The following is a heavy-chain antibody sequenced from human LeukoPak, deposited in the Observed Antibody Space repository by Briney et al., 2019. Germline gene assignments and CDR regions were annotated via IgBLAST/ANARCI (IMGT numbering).Heavy chain of an antibody. J-gene: IGHJ4*02. CDR3: AKDLGGGSCYSGCYFDY. CDR2: IRYDGSNK. D-gene: IGHD2-15*01. Sequence: GGSLRLSCAASGFTFSSYGMHWVRQAPGKGLEWVAFIRYDGSNKYYADSVKGRFTISGDNSKNTLYLQMNSLRAEDTAVYYCAKDLGGGSCYSGCYFDYWGQGTLVTVSS. V-gene: IGHV3-30*02. CDR1: GFTFSSYG.